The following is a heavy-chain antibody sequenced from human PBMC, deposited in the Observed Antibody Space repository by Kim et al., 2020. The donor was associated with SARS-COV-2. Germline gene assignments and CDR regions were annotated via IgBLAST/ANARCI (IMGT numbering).Heavy chain of an antibody. J-gene: IGHJ3*02. CDR2: INPSGGST. CDR1: GYTFTSYY. D-gene: IGHD3-10*01. Sequence: ASVKVSCKASGYTFTSYYMHWVRQAPGQGLEWMGIINPSGGSTSYAQKFQGRVTMTRDTSTSTVYMELSSLRSEDTAVYYCARALGWFGEFVHPWGPWYAFDIWGQGTMVTVSS. V-gene: IGHV1-46*01. CDR3: ARALGWFGEFVHPWGPWYAFDI.